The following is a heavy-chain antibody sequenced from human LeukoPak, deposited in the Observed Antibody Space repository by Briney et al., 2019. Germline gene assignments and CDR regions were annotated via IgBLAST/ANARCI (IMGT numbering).Heavy chain of an antibody. CDR2: IYYSGNT. J-gene: IGHJ4*02. V-gene: IGHV4-39*01. CDR1: GGSISSSNYY. CDR3: ARRGYRSGGSCYVSY. D-gene: IGHD2-15*01. Sequence: PSETLSLTCTVSGGSISSSNYYWDWIRQPPGKGLEWIGSIYYSGNTYYNPSLKSRVTISVDTSKNQFSLKLNSVTAADTAVYYCARRGYRSGGSCYVSYWGQGTLVTVSS.